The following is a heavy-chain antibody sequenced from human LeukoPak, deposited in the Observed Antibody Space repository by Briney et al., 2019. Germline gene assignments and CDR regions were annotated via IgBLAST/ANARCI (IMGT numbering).Heavy chain of an antibody. V-gene: IGHV1-69*04. J-gene: IGHJ3*02. D-gene: IGHD6-13*01. CDR1: GGTFSSYA. Sequence: SVKVSCKASGGTFSSYAISWVRQAPGQGLEWMGRIIPILGIANYAQKFQGRVTITADKSTSRPYMELSSPRCEDTAAYYCARDLEYSSSSDAFDIWGKGTMVTVSS. CDR2: IIPILGIA. CDR3: ARDLEYSSSSDAFDI.